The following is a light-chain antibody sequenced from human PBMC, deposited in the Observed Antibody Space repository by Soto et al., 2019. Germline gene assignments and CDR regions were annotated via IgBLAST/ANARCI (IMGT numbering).Light chain of an antibody. CDR1: QSVGSN. CDR3: QQYNKWPYT. V-gene: IGKV3-15*01. Sequence: EMVMTQSPATLSVSPGERVTLSCRASQSVGSNLAWYQQKPGQAPRLLISGASTRATGIPAKFSGSGSATEFTLTISSLQTEHFAVYYCQQYNKWPYTFGPGTKVHLK. J-gene: IGKJ3*01. CDR2: GAS.